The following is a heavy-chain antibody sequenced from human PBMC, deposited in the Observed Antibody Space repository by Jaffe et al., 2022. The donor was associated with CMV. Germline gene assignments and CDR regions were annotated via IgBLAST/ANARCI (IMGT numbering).Heavy chain of an antibody. CDR2: IYYTGKT. Sequence: QVQLQESGPGLVKPSQTLSLTCTVSGASISSGGYYWTWIRQHPGKGLEWIGYIYYTGKTYFNPSLKSRVTISVDMAENQFSLKLSSVTAADTAVYFCARDRGTLMDGYHHGLDVWGQGTTVTVSS. D-gene: IGHD2-15*01. CDR3: ARDRGTLMDGYHHGLDV. V-gene: IGHV4-31*03. J-gene: IGHJ6*02. CDR1: GASISSGGYY.